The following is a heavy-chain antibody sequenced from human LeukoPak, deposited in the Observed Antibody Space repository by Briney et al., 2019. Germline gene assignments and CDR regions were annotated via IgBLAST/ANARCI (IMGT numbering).Heavy chain of an antibody. D-gene: IGHD7-27*01. J-gene: IGHJ4*02. V-gene: IGHV3-64*01. CDR3: ARKGKGPTGDDY. CDR1: GFTFSSYA. CDR2: ISSNGGST. Sequence: GGSLRLSCAASGFTFSSYAMHWVRQAPGKGLEYVSAISSNGGSTYYANSVKGRFTISRDNSKNTLYLQMGSLRSEDTAVYYCARKGKGPTGDDYWGQGTLVTVSS.